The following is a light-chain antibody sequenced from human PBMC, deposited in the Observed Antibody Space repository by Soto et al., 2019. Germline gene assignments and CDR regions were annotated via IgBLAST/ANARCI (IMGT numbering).Light chain of an antibody. J-gene: IGKJ3*01. CDR1: QDISNY. V-gene: IGKV1-33*01. Sequence: DIPLTQSPSSLSASVGDRITITCQASQDISNYLNWHQQKPGQAPKVLISEASNLKEGVSSRFSGSGSGTHFTLTIIRLQPEDIGTYFCQHYDGLPTFGPGTKVN. CDR2: EAS. CDR3: QHYDGLPT.